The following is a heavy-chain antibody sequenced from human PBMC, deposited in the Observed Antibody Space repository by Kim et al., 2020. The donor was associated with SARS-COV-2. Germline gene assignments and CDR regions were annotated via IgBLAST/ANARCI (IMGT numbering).Heavy chain of an antibody. CDR1: GGSFSGYY. D-gene: IGHD5-18*01. Sequence: SETLSLTCAVYGGSFSGYYWSWIRQPPGKGLEWIGEINHSGSTNYNPSLKSRVTISVDTSKNQFSLKLSSVTAADTAVYYCARGRYSYGYHYYYYYGMDVWGQGTTSPSP. CDR3: ARGRYSYGYHYYYYYGMDV. J-gene: IGHJ6*02. V-gene: IGHV4-34*01. CDR2: INHSGST.